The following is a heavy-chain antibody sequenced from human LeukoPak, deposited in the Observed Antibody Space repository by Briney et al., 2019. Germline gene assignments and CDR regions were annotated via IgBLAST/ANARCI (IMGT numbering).Heavy chain of an antibody. CDR1: GFTFTSSA. J-gene: IGHJ4*02. V-gene: IGHV1-58*01. CDR3: AAGAVTTADFDY. D-gene: IGHD4-17*01. Sequence: SVKVSCKASGFTFTSSAVQWVRQARGRRLEWIGWIVVGSGNTNYAQKFQERVTITRDMSTSTAYMELSSLRSEDTAVYYCAAGAVTTADFDYWGQGTLVTVSS. CDR2: IVVGSGNT.